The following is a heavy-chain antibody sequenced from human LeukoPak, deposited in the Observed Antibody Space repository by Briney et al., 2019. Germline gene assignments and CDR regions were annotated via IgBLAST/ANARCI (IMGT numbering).Heavy chain of an antibody. V-gene: IGHV4-30-4*01. Sequence: SQTLSLTCSVSGDSITSGDNYWSWIRQPPGKGPEWIGYISHSGSTYYNPSLKSRVTISMDKSKNQFSLRLTSVTAADTAVYYCARDPRFCSSVTCFDWFDPWGQGTLVTVSS. CDR1: GDSITSGDNY. CDR2: ISHSGST. J-gene: IGHJ5*02. CDR3: ARDPRFCSSVTCFDWFDP. D-gene: IGHD2-2*01.